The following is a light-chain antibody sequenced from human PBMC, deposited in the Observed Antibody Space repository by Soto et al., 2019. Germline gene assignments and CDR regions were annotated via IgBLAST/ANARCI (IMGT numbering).Light chain of an antibody. CDR2: EAS. CDR1: SSDVGAYIY. CDR3: GSYAGGNNPYV. V-gene: IGLV2-8*01. J-gene: IGLJ1*01. Sequence: QSALTQPPSASGSPGQSVTISCTGTSSDVGAYIYVSWYQHHPGKAPKLIIYEASKRPSGVPDRFSGSKSGDTASLTVSGLQAEDEADYYCGSYAGGNNPYVFGTGTKLTV.